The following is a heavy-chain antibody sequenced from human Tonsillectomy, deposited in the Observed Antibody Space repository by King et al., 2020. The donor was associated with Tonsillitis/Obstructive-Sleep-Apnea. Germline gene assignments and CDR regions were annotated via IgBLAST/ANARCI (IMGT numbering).Heavy chain of an antibody. D-gene: IGHD3-10*01. J-gene: IGHJ5*02. CDR2: IWYDGSNK. CDR1: GFTFSSYG. Sequence: QLVQSGGGVVQPGRSLRLSCAASGFTFSSYGMHWVRQAPGKGLEWVAVIWYDGSNKYYADSVKGRFTISRDNSKNTLYLQMNSLRAEDTAVYYCASGSVRMVRGIANWFDPWGQGALVNVSS. CDR3: ASGSVRMVRGIANWFDP. V-gene: IGHV3-33*01.